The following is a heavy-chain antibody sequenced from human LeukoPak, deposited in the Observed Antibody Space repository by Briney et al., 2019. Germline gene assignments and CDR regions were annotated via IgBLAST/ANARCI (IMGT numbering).Heavy chain of an antibody. CDR2: IIPIFGTA. CDR3: PAEDYYGSWTD. D-gene: IGHD3-10*01. Sequence: SVKLSCKASGGTFSSYAISWVRQAPGQGLEWMGGIIPIFGTANYAQKFQGRVTITADKSTSTAYMELSSLRSEDTAVYYFPAEDYYGSWTDWGQGTLVTVPS. V-gene: IGHV1-69*06. CDR1: GGTFSSYA. J-gene: IGHJ4*02.